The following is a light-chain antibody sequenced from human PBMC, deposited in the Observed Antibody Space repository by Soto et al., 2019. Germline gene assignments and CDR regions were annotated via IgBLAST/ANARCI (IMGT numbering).Light chain of an antibody. V-gene: IGKV1-27*01. J-gene: IGKJ5*01. CDR3: QKYNTAPYT. CDR1: QGISNG. CDR2: AAS. Sequence: IQVPQSPSSLSASVGDRFTITCRASQGISNGLSWYQQKPGKAPKLLIYAASTLQSGVPPRFSGSGSGTHFTLTISSLQPEDAATYYCQKYNTAPYTFGQGTRLEI.